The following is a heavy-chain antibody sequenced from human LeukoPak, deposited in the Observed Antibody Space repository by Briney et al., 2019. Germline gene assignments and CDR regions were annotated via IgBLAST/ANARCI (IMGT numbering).Heavy chain of an antibody. J-gene: IGHJ6*03. CDR2: SSAHNSNA. D-gene: IGHD3-3*01. CDR3: ARQLLEWGNDCFSKYYMDV. V-gene: IGHV1-18*01. CDR1: GYTVTASA. Sequence: ASLTDSSEASGYTVTASAISWVRQSPGQRLESLRCSSAHNSNANYAQNFEGRDSMATDTSTTTAYMELRSLRSDASAVYYCARQLLEWGNDCFSKYYMDVWGKGTTVTVSS.